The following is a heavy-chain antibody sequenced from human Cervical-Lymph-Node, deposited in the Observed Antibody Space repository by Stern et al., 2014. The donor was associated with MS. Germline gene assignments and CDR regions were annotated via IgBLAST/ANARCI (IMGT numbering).Heavy chain of an antibody. D-gene: IGHD3-10*02. Sequence: QMQLVQSGPGLVNPSQTLSLTCAISGDSVSSNTAAWNWLRQSPSRGLEWLGRTYYRSQWYTNYAVAVRSRLTITPDTSKNQFSLHLTSVTPEDTAVYFCARIFYDVRGSSNWFDPWGPGTLVTVSS. V-gene: IGHV6-1*01. CDR1: GDSVSSNTAA. CDR2: TYYRSQWYT. CDR3: ARIFYDVRGSSNWFDP. J-gene: IGHJ5*02.